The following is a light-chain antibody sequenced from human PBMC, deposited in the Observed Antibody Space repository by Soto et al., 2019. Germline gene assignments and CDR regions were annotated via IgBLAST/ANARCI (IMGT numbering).Light chain of an antibody. Sequence: QSALTQPASVSGSPGQSITISCTGTSSDVGGFNYVSWYQQHPDKTPKLLIYDVSHRPSGVSNRFSGSKSDNTASLTISGLQAEDEDDDYCSSCTSTGSLVVFGGGTKLTVL. CDR1: SSDVGGFNY. CDR2: DVS. CDR3: SSCTSTGSLVV. J-gene: IGLJ3*02. V-gene: IGLV2-14*03.